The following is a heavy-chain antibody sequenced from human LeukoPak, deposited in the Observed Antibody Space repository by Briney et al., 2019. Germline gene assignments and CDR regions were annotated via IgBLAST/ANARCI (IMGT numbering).Heavy chain of an antibody. CDR2: IYYSGST. Sequence: PSETLSLTWTLYGRSVSRGVYYGDWIRQPPGKGLECIGYIYYSGSTYYNPSLKSRVTISVDTSKNQFSLKLSSVTAADTAVYYCARVVPAAMEIDYWGQGTLVTVSS. D-gene: IGHD2-2*01. J-gene: IGHJ4*02. CDR3: ARVVPAAMEIDY. CDR1: GRSVSRGVYY. V-gene: IGHV4-30-4*01.